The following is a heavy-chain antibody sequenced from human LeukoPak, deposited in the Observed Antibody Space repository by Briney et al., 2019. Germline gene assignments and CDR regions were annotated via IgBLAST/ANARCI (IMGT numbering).Heavy chain of an antibody. CDR3: ARHRRTTPLDAFDI. D-gene: IGHD1-14*01. Sequence: PGGSLRLSCAASGFTFSSYWMSWVRQAPGKGLEWVANIKQDGSEKYYVDSVKGRFTISRDNAKNSLYLQMNSLRAEDTAVYYCARHRRTTPLDAFDIWGQGTMVTVSS. CDR1: GFTFSSYW. V-gene: IGHV3-7*01. CDR2: IKQDGSEK. J-gene: IGHJ3*02.